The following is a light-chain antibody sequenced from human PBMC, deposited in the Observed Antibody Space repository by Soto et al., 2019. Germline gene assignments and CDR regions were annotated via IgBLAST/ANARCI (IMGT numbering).Light chain of an antibody. Sequence: ILMPECPSTMAVSPGERATLSCRASQSVSSCLAWYQQKPGQAPRLLIYDASNRATGIPARFSGSGSGTDFTLTISSLEPEDVEVYYCQQRSNWPLTCGGGTKVDIK. CDR1: QSVSSC. V-gene: IGKV3-11*01. J-gene: IGKJ4*01. CDR3: QQRSNWPLT. CDR2: DAS.